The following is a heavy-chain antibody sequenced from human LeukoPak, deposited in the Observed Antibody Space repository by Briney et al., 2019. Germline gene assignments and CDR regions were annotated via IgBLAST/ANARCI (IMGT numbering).Heavy chain of an antibody. J-gene: IGHJ4*02. D-gene: IGHD3-10*01. CDR1: GYSISSGYY. CDR2: IYHSGST. V-gene: IGHV4-38-2*01. CDR3: ARLRRSGWELYFDY. Sequence: SETLSLTCAVSGYSISSGYYWGWIRQPPGKGLEGIGSIYHSGSTYYNPSLKSRVTISVDTSKNQFSLKLSSVTAADTAVYYCARLRRSGWELYFDYWGQGTLVTVSS.